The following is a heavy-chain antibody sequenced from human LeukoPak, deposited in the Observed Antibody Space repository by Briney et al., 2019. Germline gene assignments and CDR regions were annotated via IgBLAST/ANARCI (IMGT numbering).Heavy chain of an antibody. V-gene: IGHV3-15*01. CDR1: GFTFSNAW. CDR3: TTDRTYDSSGYYSRGNY. J-gene: IGHJ4*02. D-gene: IGHD3-22*01. Sequence: PGGSLRLSCAASGFTFSNAWMSWVRQAPGKGLEWVGRIKSKTEGGTTDYAAPVKGRFTISRDDSKNTLYLQMNSLKTEDTAVYYCTTDRTYDSSGYYSRGNYWGQGTLVTVSS. CDR2: IKSKTEGGTT.